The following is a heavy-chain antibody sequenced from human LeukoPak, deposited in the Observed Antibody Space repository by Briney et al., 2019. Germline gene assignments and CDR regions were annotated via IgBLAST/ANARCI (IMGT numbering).Heavy chain of an antibody. CDR1: GYTFTDYY. CDR2: IYPKSGDT. J-gene: IGHJ4*02. Sequence: ASVKVSCKASGYTFTDYYMHWVRQAPGQGPEWMGYIYPKSGDTNYEKKFQGRVTMTRDTSMNTVYMELTRLRSDDTAVYYCARDLGYVEGPSDYWGQGTLVTVSS. CDR3: ARDLGYVEGPSDY. V-gene: IGHV1-2*02. D-gene: IGHD5-12*01.